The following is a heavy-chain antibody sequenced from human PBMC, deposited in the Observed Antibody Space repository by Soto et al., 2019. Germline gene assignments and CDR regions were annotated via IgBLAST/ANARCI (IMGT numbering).Heavy chain of an antibody. D-gene: IGHD4-17*01. CDR2: ISAYNDNT. V-gene: IGHV1-18*01. J-gene: IGHJ4*02. CDR1: GYTFTSYG. CDR3: ARDEFGDPGVY. Sequence: QVQLVQSGAEVKKPGASVKVSCKASGYTFTSYGISWVRQAPGQGLEWMGWISAYNDNTNYAQKLQGTVTMTTDTSTGTAYMKLRSLGADDTAVYYCARDEFGDPGVYWGQGTLVTVSS.